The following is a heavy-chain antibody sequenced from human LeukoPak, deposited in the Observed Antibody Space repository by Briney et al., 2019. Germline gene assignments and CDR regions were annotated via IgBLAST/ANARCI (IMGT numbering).Heavy chain of an antibody. V-gene: IGHV4-31*03. J-gene: IGHJ4*02. CDR3: ARNRDGYNSFDY. CDR1: SGSISSTTYY. CDR2: IYYSGSS. Sequence: SETLSLTYTVSSGSISSTTYYWAWIRQHPGKGLEWIGYIYYSGSSYYNPSLRSRVTISVDTSKNHFSLKLSSVTAADTAVYYCARNRDGYNSFDYWGQGTLVTVSS. D-gene: IGHD5-24*01.